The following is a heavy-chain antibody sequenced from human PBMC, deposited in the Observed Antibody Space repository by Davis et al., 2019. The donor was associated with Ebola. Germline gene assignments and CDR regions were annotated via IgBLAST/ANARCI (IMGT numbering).Heavy chain of an antibody. CDR2: ISSSGSTI. D-gene: IGHD2-2*01. CDR3: ARDVTYCSSTSCYWVGRFMDV. CDR1: GFTFSDYY. V-gene: IGHV3-11*04. Sequence: GESLKISCAASGFTFSDYYMSWIRQAPGKGLEWVSYISSSGSTIYYADSVKGRFTISRDNSKNTLYLQMNSLRAEDTAVYYCARDVTYCSSTSCYWVGRFMDVWGQGTTVTVSS. J-gene: IGHJ6*02.